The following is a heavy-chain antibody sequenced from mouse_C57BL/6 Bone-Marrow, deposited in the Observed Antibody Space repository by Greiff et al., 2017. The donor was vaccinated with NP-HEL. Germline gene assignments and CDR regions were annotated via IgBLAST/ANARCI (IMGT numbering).Heavy chain of an antibody. V-gene: IGHV14-2*01. D-gene: IGHD2-4*01. CDR2: IDPEDGET. CDR1: GFNITDYY. J-gene: IGHJ4*01. Sequence: VQLQQSGAELVKPGASVKLSCTASGFNITDYYMHWVKQRTEQGLEWIGRIDPEDGETKYAPKFQGKATITADTSSNTAYLQLSSLTSEDTAVYYCARLYYDYEDYYAMDYWGQGTSVTVSS. CDR3: ARLYYDYEDYYAMDY.